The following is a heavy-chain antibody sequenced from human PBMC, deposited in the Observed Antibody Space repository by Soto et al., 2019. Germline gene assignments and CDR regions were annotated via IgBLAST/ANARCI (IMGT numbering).Heavy chain of an antibody. CDR2: INPNSGGT. D-gene: IGHD1-1*01. V-gene: IGHV1-2*04. J-gene: IGHJ6*02. CDR1: GYTFTGYY. Sequence: ASVKVSCKASGYTFTGYYMHWVRQAPGQGLEWMGWINPNSGGTNYAQKFQGWVTMARDTSISTAYMELSRLRSDDTAVYYCARDGRATGTPNYYYYYGMDVWGQGTTVTVSS. CDR3: ARDGRATGTPNYYYYYGMDV.